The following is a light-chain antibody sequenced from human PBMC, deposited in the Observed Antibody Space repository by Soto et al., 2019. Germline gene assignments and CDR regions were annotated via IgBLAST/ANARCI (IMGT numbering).Light chain of an antibody. V-gene: IGLV2-14*01. CDR2: EVT. CDR3: SSFKTRSTYV. J-gene: IGLJ1*01. Sequence: QSVLTQPASVSGSPGQSITISCAGTSSDVGGYIYVSWYQQYPAKAPKLIIFEVTKRPSGVSNRFSGSKSGNTASLTISGLQAEDAADYYCSSFKTRSTYVSGTGTKVTVL. CDR1: SSDVGGYIY.